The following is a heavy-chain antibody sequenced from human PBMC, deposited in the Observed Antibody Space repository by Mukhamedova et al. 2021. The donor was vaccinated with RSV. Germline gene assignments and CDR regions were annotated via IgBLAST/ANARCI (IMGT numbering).Heavy chain of an antibody. CDR2: GGTT. J-gene: IGHJ4*02. Sequence: GGTTEYAAPVKGRFTISRDDSKNTLYLQMNTLKTEATALYYCTTNCTAGVCYFETIAFWGQGTLVTVSS. D-gene: IGHD2-8*02. V-gene: IGHV3-15*01. CDR3: TTNCTAGVCYFETIAF.